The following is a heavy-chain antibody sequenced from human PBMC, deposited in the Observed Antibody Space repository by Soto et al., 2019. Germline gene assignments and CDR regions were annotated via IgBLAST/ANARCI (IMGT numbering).Heavy chain of an antibody. J-gene: IGHJ4*02. CDR2: FAPEDGET. CDR1: GGTFSSYT. Sequence: GASVKVSCKASGGTFSSYTISWVRQTPGKGLEWMGSFAPEDGETVYAQKFQGRVTLTEDTSTDTAYMQLSSLRSEDTAVYYCAAESVVVPAANAPRDYWGQGTLVTVSS. V-gene: IGHV1-24*01. CDR3: AAESVVVPAANAPRDY. D-gene: IGHD2-2*01.